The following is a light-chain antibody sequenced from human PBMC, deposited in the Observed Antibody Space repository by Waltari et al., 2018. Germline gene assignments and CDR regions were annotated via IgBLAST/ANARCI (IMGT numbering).Light chain of an antibody. CDR1: PSNLGAGHD. Sequence: QSVLTQPPPVSGPPGQRVTLSCTATPSNLGAGHDVHWYQPLPGTAPKLLLYANTYRPSGVPDRFSASKAGTSASLAITGLQADDEADYYCQSYDTTLSGSVFGGGTKLTVL. J-gene: IGLJ2*01. V-gene: IGLV1-40*01. CDR3: QSYDTTLSGSV. CDR2: ANT.